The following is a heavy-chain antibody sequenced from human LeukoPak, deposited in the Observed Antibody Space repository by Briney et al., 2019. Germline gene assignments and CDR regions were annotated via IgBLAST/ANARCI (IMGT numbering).Heavy chain of an antibody. CDR3: AKSGEVVPAAEGY. Sequence: GGSLRLSCAASGFTFSDYYMSWFRQAPGKGLEWVSAISGSGGSTYYADSVKGRFTISRDNSKNTLYLQMNSLRAEDTAVYYCAKSGEVVPAAEGYWGQGTLVTVSS. V-gene: IGHV3-23*01. D-gene: IGHD2-2*01. J-gene: IGHJ4*02. CDR2: ISGSGGST. CDR1: GFTFSDYY.